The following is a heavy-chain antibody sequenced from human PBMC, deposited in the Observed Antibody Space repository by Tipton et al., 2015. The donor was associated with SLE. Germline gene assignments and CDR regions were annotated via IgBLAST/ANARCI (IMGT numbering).Heavy chain of an antibody. V-gene: IGHV3-23*01. D-gene: IGHD3-22*01. J-gene: IGHJ6*03. CDR3: AKDLYDTSGYSSMDV. CDR1: GFTFSNYP. CDR2: INNSGRST. Sequence: SLRLSCAASGFTFSNYPMSWVRQAPGKGLEWVSGINNSGRSTYYADSVKGRFTISRDNSKNTLYLQMNSLRAEDTAVYYCAKDLYDTSGYSSMDVWGKGTTVTVSS.